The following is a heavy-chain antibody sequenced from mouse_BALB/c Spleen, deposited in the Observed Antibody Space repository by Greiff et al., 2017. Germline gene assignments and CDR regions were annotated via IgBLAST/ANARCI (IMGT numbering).Heavy chain of an antibody. CDR3: AGGTTIVARWYFDV. CDR2: IKRSSGYT. D-gene: IGHD1-1*01. J-gene: IGHJ1*01. Sequence: QVQLMESGAELARPGASVKMSCKASGYTFTSYTMHWVKQRPGQGLEWIGYIKRSSGYTNYKQKFKDKDTLTADKSSSTAYMQLSSLTSENSAVYNCAGGTTIVARWYFDVWGAGTSVTVSS. CDR1: GYTFTSYT. V-gene: IGHV1-4*01.